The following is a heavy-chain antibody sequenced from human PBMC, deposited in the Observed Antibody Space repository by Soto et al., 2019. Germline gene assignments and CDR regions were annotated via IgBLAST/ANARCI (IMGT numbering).Heavy chain of an antibody. V-gene: IGHV3-30-3*01. D-gene: IGHD1-1*01. Sequence: QVQLVASGGGVVQQGRSLTLSCEASGFTFRRHAIHWVRQAPGKGLEWVAVISRDGSNEYYEDSVKGRFTISRDNSKYTLFRQLNSLRLEDTAVYYCARSRNGGVDDSFDYWGRRTLVTVSS. CDR3: ARSRNGGVDDSFDY. J-gene: IGHJ4*02. CDR2: ISRDGSNE. CDR1: GFTFRRHA.